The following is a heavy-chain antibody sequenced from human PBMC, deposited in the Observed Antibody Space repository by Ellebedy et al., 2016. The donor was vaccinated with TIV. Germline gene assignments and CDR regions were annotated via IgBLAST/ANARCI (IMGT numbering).Heavy chain of an antibody. D-gene: IGHD2-15*01. J-gene: IGHJ6*02. CDR2: IVVGSGNT. Sequence: SVKVSCKASGFTFTSSAVQWVRQARGQRLEWIGWIVVGSGNTNYAQKFQERVTITRDMSTSTAYMELSSMRSEDTAVYYCAAFPYCSGGSCSSRYGMDVWGQGTTVTVSS. V-gene: IGHV1-58*01. CDR3: AAFPYCSGGSCSSRYGMDV. CDR1: GFTFTSSA.